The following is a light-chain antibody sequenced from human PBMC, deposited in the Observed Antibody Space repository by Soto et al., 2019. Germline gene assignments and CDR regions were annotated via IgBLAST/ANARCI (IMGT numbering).Light chain of an antibody. V-gene: IGKV1-5*01. CDR1: QSISSW. J-gene: IGKJ1*01. CDR2: DAS. Sequence: DIQMTQSPSSVSASVGDRVTITCRASQSISSWLAWYQQKPGKAPKLLIYDASSLESGVPSRFSGSGFGTEFTLTISSLQPDDFATYYCQQYNSYLTFGQGTKVDIK. CDR3: QQYNSYLT.